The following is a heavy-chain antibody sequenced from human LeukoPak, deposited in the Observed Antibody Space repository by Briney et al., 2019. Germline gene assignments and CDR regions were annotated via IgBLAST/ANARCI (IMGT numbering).Heavy chain of an antibody. CDR1: GYTFTSYD. CDR3: ARGNNPPYYYGSGSYRGYYYYMDV. V-gene: IGHV1-8*01. Sequence: ASVKVSCKASGYTFTSYDINWVRQATGQGLEWMGWMNPNSGNTGYAQKFQGRVTMTRNTSISTAYMELSSLRSEDTAVYYCARGNNPPYYYGSGSYRGYYYYMDVWGKGTTVTISS. J-gene: IGHJ6*03. CDR2: MNPNSGNT. D-gene: IGHD3-10*01.